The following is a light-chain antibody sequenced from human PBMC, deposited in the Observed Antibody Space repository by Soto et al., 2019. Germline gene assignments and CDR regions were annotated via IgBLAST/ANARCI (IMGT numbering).Light chain of an antibody. CDR3: QHLSSYPVT. V-gene: IGKV1-9*01. Sequence: DIQLTQSPSFLSASVGDRVTISCRASQGISRYLTWYQQKPGKAPKLLIYAASNLQSGVPSRFSGSASGTDFTLTISSLQPEDFATYYCQHLSSYPVTFGGGTNVEIK. J-gene: IGKJ4*01. CDR1: QGISRY. CDR2: AAS.